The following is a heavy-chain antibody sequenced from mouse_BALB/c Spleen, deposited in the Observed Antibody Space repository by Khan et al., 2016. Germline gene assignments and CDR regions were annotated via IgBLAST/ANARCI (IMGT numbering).Heavy chain of an antibody. CDR1: GYSITSDYA. D-gene: IGHD2-1*01. CDR3: ARRYGNIDY. J-gene: IGHJ2*01. Sequence: VQLKESGPGLVKPSQSLSLTCTVSGYSITSDYAWNWIRQFPGNKLEWMGYISYSGSTSYNPSLKSRISITRDTSKNQFFLQLNSVTTEDTATYYCARRYGNIDYWGQGTTLTVSS. V-gene: IGHV3-2*02. CDR2: ISYSGST.